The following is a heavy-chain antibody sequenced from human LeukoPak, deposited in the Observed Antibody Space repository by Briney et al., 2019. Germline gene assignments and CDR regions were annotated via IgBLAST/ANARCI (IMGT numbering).Heavy chain of an antibody. CDR1: GVSFNAYY. D-gene: IGHD2-8*02. Sequence: PSETLSLTCTVSGVSFNAYYRSWIRQSPGKGLEWIGEVSPGGYIKYNPSLRSRVTISVDTSENQLSLRLSSVTAADTAMYYCARIRCGHTGDICYNHWAQGTLVTVSS. J-gene: IGHJ5*02. CDR3: ARIRCGHTGDICYNH. CDR2: VSPGGYI. V-gene: IGHV4-34*01.